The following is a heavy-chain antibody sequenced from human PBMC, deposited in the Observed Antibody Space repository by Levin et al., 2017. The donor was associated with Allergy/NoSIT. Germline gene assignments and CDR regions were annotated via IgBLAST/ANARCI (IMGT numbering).Heavy chain of an antibody. CDR3: ARAYSTNYYGPFDY. CDR2: INGSGGNT. CDR1: GFTFSNYA. J-gene: IGHJ4*02. Sequence: GGSLRLSCAASGFTFSNYAMSWVRQAPGKGLEWVSSINGSGGNTYYADSVKGRFTISRDNSKNTLYLQMNSLRAEDTALYYCARAYSTNYYGPFDYGGQGTLVTVSS. D-gene: IGHD4/OR15-4a*01. V-gene: IGHV3-23*01.